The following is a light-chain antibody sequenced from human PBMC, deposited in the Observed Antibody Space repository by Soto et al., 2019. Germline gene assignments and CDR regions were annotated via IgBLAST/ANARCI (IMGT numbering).Light chain of an antibody. CDR1: SSDVGAYHS. Sequence: QSVLTQPASVSGSPGQSFTIPCTGSSSDVGAYHSVSWYQQHPGKAPKLIIFDVSNRPSGVSNRFSGPKSGNTASLTISGLQAEDEADYYCSSFTDTGTVMFGGGTKLTVL. CDR3: SSFTDTGTVM. V-gene: IGLV2-14*03. CDR2: DVS. J-gene: IGLJ3*02.